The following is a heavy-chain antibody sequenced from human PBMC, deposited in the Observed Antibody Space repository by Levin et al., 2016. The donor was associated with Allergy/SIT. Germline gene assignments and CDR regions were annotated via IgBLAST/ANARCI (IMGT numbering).Heavy chain of an antibody. CDR1: GFIFSNYG. D-gene: IGHD6-13*01. CDR3: ARDTGRWYEYYFDY. CDR2: IYSGGDT. Sequence: GESLKISCAASGFIFSNYGMNWVRQAPGKGLEWVSVIYSGGDTYYADSVKGRFTISRDNSKNTLYLQMNSLRAEDTAVYYCARDTGRWYEYYFDYWGQGTLVTVSS. J-gene: IGHJ4*02. V-gene: IGHV3-66*01.